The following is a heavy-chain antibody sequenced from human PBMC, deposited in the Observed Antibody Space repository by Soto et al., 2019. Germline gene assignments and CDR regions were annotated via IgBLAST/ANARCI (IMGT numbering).Heavy chain of an antibody. CDR1: GFTFSTYW. CDR3: ARVMYRSSCGLYD. D-gene: IGHD6-6*01. CDR2: TNGDGSST. J-gene: IGHJ4*02. Sequence: EVQLVESGGGLVQPGGSLRLSCSASGFTFSTYWMHWVRQAPGKGLVWLSRTNGDGSSTNYADSVKGRFTISGDNAKNTLFLQMNSLRAEDTAVYFCARVMYRSSCGLYDWGQGTLVTVSS. V-gene: IGHV3-74*01.